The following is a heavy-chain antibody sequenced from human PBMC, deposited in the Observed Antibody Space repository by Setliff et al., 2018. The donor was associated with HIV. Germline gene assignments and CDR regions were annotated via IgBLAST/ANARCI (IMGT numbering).Heavy chain of an antibody. V-gene: IGHV3-23*01. CDR2: ISGSGSTT. CDR1: GFTFTNYY. D-gene: IGHD2-21*01. J-gene: IGHJ4*02. CDR3: AKLQEGHVYSHYDS. Sequence: GGSLRLSCAASGFTFTNYYMSWIRQAPGKGLEWVSSISGSGSTTYYADSVKGRLTISRDNSQNALYLHMNSLRAEDTAVYYCAKLQEGHVYSHYDSWGQGTLVTVSS.